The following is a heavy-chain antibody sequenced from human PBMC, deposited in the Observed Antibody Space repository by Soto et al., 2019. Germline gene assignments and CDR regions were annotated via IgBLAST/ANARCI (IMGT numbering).Heavy chain of an antibody. J-gene: IGHJ6*02. CDR2: IIPIFGTA. Sequence: QVQLQESGPGLVKPSETLSLTCTVSGGSISSYYWSWIRQPPGKGLEWMGGIIPIFGTANYAQKFQGRVTITADESTSTAYMELSSLRSEDTAVYYCAIVTGRDYYGMGVWGQGTTVTVSS. CDR1: GGSISSYY. V-gene: IGHV1-69*01. CDR3: AIVTGRDYYGMGV. D-gene: IGHD1-20*01.